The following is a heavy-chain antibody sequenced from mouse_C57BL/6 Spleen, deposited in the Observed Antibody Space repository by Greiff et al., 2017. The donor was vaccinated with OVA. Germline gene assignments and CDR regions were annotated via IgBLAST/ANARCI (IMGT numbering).Heavy chain of an antibody. CDR3: ARRYGSSYGYFDY. V-gene: IGHV1-80*01. D-gene: IGHD1-1*01. Sequence: VQLQESGAELVKPGASVKISCKASGYAFSSYWMNWVKQRPGKGLKWIGQIYPGDGDTNYNGKFKGKATLTADKSSSTAYMQLSSLTSEDSAVYFCARRYGSSYGYFDYWGQGTTLTVSS. CDR2: IYPGDGDT. J-gene: IGHJ2*01. CDR1: GYAFSSYW.